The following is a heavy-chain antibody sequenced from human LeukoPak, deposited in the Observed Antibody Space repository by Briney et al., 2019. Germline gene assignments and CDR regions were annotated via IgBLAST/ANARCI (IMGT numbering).Heavy chain of an antibody. CDR3: AKDGSCSSTSCYYGY. Sequence: PGGSPRLSCAASGFTFSSYAMSWVRQAPGKGLEWVSAISGSGGSTYYADSVKGRFTTSRDNSKNTLYLQMNSLRAEDTAVYYCAKDGSCSSTSCYYGYWGQGTLVTVSS. J-gene: IGHJ4*02. V-gene: IGHV3-23*01. CDR1: GFTFSSYA. CDR2: ISGSGGST. D-gene: IGHD2-2*01.